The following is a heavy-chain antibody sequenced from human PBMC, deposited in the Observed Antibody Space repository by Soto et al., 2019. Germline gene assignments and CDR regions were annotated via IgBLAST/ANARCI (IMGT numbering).Heavy chain of an antibody. J-gene: IGHJ3*02. CDR2: IYYSGST. V-gene: IGHV4-31*03. CDR3: AANILYYDSRQGAFDI. D-gene: IGHD3-22*01. CDR1: GGSISSGGYY. Sequence: SETLSLTCTVSGGSISSGGYYWSWIRQHPGKGLEWIGYIYYSGSTYYNPSLKSRVTISVDTSKNQFSLKLSSVTAADTAVYYCAANILYYDSRQGAFDIWGQGTMVTVSS.